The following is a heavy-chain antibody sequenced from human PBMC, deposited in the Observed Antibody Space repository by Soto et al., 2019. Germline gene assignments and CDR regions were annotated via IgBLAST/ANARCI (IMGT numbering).Heavy chain of an antibody. CDR1: GFTVSSNY. Sequence: GGSLRLSCAASGFTVSSNYMSWVRQAPGKGLEWVPVIYSGGSTYYADSVKGRFTISRDNSKNTLYLQMNSLRAEDTAVYYCARCSYYYDSSDYYYGMDVWGQGTTVTVSS. V-gene: IGHV3-53*01. J-gene: IGHJ6*02. D-gene: IGHD3-22*01. CDR3: ARCSYYYDSSDYYYGMDV. CDR2: IYSGGST.